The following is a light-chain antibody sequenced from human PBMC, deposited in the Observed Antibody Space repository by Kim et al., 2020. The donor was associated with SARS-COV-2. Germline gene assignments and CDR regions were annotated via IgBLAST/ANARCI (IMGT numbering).Light chain of an antibody. V-gene: IGKV1-5*01. CDR2: DAS. CDR3: QQYYAYHDT. CDR1: QSISNW. J-gene: IGKJ2*01. Sequence: DIQMTQTPSTLSASVGDRVTITCRATQSISNWLAWYQQKPGKAPNLLIYDASSLESGVPTRFSGSGSGTEFTLTISSLQPDDFASYYCQQYYAYHDTFGQGTKLEI.